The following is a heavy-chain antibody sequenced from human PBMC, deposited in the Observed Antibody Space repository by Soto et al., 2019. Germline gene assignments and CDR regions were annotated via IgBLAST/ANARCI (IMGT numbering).Heavy chain of an antibody. CDR1: GGSISSGGYY. CDR2: IYYSGST. D-gene: IGHD3-3*01. CDR3: ARESPLTIFGVVTHSNWFDP. V-gene: IGHV4-31*03. Sequence: TLSLTCTVSGGSISSGGYYWSWIRQHPGKGLEWIGYIYYSGSTYYNPSLKSRVTISVDTSKNQFSLKLSSVTAADTAVYYCARESPLTIFGVVTHSNWFDPWGQGTLVTVSS. J-gene: IGHJ5*02.